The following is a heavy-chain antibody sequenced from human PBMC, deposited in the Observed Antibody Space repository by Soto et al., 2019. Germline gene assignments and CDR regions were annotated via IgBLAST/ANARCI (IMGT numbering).Heavy chain of an antibody. D-gene: IGHD3-3*01. V-gene: IGHV1-18*04. CDR2: ISAYNGNT. CDR3: ARVHLHYDFWSGYYVDYYYYGMHV. J-gene: IGHJ6*02. CDR1: GYTFTSYG. Sequence: ASVKVSCKASGYTFTSYGISWVRQAPGQGLEWMGWISAYNGNTNYAQKLQGRVTMTTDTSTSTAYMELRSLRSDDTAVYYCARVHLHYDFWSGYYVDYYYYGMHVWGQATTPTV.